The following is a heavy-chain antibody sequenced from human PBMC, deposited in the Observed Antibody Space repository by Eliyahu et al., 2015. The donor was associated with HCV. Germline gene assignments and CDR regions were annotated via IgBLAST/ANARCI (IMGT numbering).Heavy chain of an antibody. CDR2: ISSSSSTI. Sequence: EVQLVESGGGLVQPGGSLRLSCAASGFTFXXYSMXWXRXAPGKGLEWVSYISSSSSTIYYADSVKGRFTISRDNAKNSLYLQMNSLRAEDTAVYYCARDFPKADFWSGYYTPDYYYGMDVWGQGTTVTVSS. CDR1: GFTFXXYS. D-gene: IGHD3-3*01. J-gene: IGHJ6*02. V-gene: IGHV3-48*01. CDR3: ARDFPKADFWSGYYTPDYYYGMDV.